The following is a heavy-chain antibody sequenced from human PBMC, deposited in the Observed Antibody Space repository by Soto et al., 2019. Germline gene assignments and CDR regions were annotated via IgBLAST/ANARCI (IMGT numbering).Heavy chain of an antibody. J-gene: IGHJ4*02. CDR1: GGSFTSNNW. D-gene: IGHD1-7*01. V-gene: IGHV4-4*02. CDR2: IYRTGST. Sequence: SETLSLTCAVSGGSFTSNNWWTWVRQPPGQGLEWIGEIYRTGSTNYNPSPKSRVTISLDKSENQFSLKVTSLTAADTAVYYCASRDPGTSVDYWGQGTLVTVSS. CDR3: ASRDPGTSVDY.